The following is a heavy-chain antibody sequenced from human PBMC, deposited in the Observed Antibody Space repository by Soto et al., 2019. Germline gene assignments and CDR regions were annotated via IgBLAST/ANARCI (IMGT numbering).Heavy chain of an antibody. Sequence: VQLVQSGAEVKKPGASVKVSCKASGYTFTSYAMHWVRQAPGQRLEWMGWINAGNGNTKYSQKFQGRVTITRDTSASTAYMELSSLRSEDTAVYYCASSAGYSSSWYAYYYYGMDVWGQGTTVTVSS. V-gene: IGHV1-3*01. CDR1: GYTFTSYA. D-gene: IGHD6-13*01. CDR2: INAGNGNT. CDR3: ASSAGYSSSWYAYYYYGMDV. J-gene: IGHJ6*02.